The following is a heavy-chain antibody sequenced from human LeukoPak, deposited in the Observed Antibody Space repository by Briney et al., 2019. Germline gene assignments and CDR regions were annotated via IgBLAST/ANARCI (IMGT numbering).Heavy chain of an antibody. V-gene: IGHV1-2*02. D-gene: IGHD3-10*01. CDR3: ARDSGLGRTWHPFDH. CDR1: GYNFTDYY. J-gene: IGHJ4*02. CDR2: INPKSGGT. Sequence: GASLKLSCKASGYNFTDYYIHWVRQTPGQGLEWMGWINPKSGGTNYAQKFRGRVTMTRDTSISTAYMELSGLRSDDTAVYYCARDSGLGRTWHPFDHWGQGTPVTVSS.